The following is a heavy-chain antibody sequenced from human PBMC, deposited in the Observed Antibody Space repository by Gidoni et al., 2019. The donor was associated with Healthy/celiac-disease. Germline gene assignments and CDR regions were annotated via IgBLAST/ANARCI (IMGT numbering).Heavy chain of an antibody. Sequence: QVQLVQCGAVVKKPGASVTVSCKASGYTFTSYAMHWVRQAPGQRLGWVGWINAGNGNTKYSQKFQGRVTITSNASASTAYMELSSLRSEDTAVYYCARAFYYYYGMDVWGQGTTVTVSS. CDR1: GYTFTSYA. CDR2: INAGNGNT. J-gene: IGHJ6*02. CDR3: ARAFYYYYGMDV. V-gene: IGHV1-3*01.